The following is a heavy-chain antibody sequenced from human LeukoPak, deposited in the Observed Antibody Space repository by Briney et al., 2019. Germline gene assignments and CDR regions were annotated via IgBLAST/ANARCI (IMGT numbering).Heavy chain of an antibody. D-gene: IGHD3-3*01. CDR2: INSDGSST. CDR1: GFTFSSYW. Sequence: GSLRLSCAASGFTFSSYWMHWVRQAPGKGLVWVSRINSDGSSTSYADSVKGRFTISRDNAKNTLYLQMNSLRAEDTAVYYCARERGTIFGSYYYGMDVWGQGTTVTVSS. V-gene: IGHV3-74*01. CDR3: ARERGTIFGSYYYGMDV. J-gene: IGHJ6*02.